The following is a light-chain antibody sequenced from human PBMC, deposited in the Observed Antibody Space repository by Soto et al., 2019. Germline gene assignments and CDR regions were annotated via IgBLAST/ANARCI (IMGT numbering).Light chain of an antibody. Sequence: VMTQPPDSPPLPPGGRGTLSSRASGPLTVSHLALYQQKPGQPPRLLISGASTRATGIPARFIGSGSGTDFTLIITSLEPEDFALYYCQQYGDSLKTFGQGTKVDIK. CDR3: QQYGDSLKT. CDR2: GAS. J-gene: IGKJ1*01. V-gene: IGKV3-20*01. CDR1: GPLTVSH.